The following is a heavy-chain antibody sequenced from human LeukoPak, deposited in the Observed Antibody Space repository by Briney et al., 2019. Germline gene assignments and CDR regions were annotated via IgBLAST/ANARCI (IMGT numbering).Heavy chain of an antibody. CDR1: GFTFSSYS. V-gene: IGHV3-21*01. Sequence: PGGSLRLSCAASGFTFSSYSMNWVRQAPGKGLEWVSSISSSSSYIYYADSVKGRFTISRHNAKNSLYLQMNSLRAEDTAVYYCARDEAAARPFDYWGQRTLVTVSS. J-gene: IGHJ4*02. CDR2: ISSSSSYI. D-gene: IGHD6-13*01. CDR3: ARDEAAARPFDY.